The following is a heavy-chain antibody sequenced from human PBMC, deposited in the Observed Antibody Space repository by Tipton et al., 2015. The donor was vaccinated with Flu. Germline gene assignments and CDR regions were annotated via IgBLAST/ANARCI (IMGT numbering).Heavy chain of an antibody. CDR1: GGSVSSGSYY. CDR3: ARHLTTVPYYDFWSGPRSNYMDV. D-gene: IGHD3-3*01. V-gene: IGHV4-61*01. J-gene: IGHJ6*03. CDR2: IYYSGST. Sequence: TLSLTCTVSGGSVSSGSYYWSWIRQPPGKGLEWIGYIYYSGSTNYNPSLKSRVTISVDTSKNQFSLKLSSVTAADTAVYYCARHLTTVPYYDFWSGPRSNYMDVWGKGTTVTVSS.